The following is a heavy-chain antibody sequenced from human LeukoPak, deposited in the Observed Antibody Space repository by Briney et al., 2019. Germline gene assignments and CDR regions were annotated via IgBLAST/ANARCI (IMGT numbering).Heavy chain of an antibody. CDR3: TRPGYCSGGSCYSPWFDP. CDR2: IRSKANSYAT. V-gene: IGHV3-73*01. J-gene: IGHJ5*02. CDR1: GFTFSGSA. Sequence: PEGSLRLSCAASGFTFSGSAMHWVRQASGKGLEWVGRIRSKANSYATAYAASVKGRFTISRDDSKNTAYLQMNSLKTEDTAVYYCTRPGYCSGGSCYSPWFDPWGQGTLVTVSS. D-gene: IGHD2-15*01.